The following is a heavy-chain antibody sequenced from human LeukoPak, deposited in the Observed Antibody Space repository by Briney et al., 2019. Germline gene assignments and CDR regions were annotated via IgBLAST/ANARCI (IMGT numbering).Heavy chain of an antibody. D-gene: IGHD4-17*01. Sequence: GGSLRLSCAASGFTFSSYGMHWVRQAPGKGLEWVAFIRYDGSNKYYADSAKGRFTISRDNSKNTLYLQMNSLRAEDTAVYYCAKDPQDFGDDDDYYYMDVWGKGTTVTVSS. CDR1: GFTFSSYG. J-gene: IGHJ6*03. CDR2: IRYDGSNK. CDR3: AKDPQDFGDDDDYYYMDV. V-gene: IGHV3-30*02.